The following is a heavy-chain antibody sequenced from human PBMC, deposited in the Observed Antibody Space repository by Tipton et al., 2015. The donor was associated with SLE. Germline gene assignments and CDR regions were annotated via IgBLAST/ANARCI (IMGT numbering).Heavy chain of an antibody. D-gene: IGHD3-22*01. CDR2: IYYSGST. CDR1: GGSISSHY. Sequence: TLSLTCTVSGGSISSHYWSWIRQPPGKGLEWIGYIYYSGSTNYNPSLKSRVTISVDTSKKQFSLKLSSVTAADTAVYYCARRLEDYDSSGYYPPFDYWGQGTLVTVSS. CDR3: ARRLEDYDSSGYYPPFDY. J-gene: IGHJ4*02. V-gene: IGHV4-59*08.